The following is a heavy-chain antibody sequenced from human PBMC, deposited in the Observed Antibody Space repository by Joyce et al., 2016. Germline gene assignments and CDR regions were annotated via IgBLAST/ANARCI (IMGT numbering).Heavy chain of an antibody. CDR1: GFIFSSYS. CDR3: ARDVLTTVTKAYGY. D-gene: IGHD4-11*01. V-gene: IGHV3-21*01. CDR2: ISRYNTYI. J-gene: IGHJ4*02. Sequence: EVQLVESGGGLVKPGESLRLSCTASGFIFSSYSMTWVRQGPGKGRDWVSAISRYNTYIFHADSVKGRFTISRDNARNSLYLQMNSLRAEDTAVYYCARDVLTTVTKAYGYWGQGTLVAVSS.